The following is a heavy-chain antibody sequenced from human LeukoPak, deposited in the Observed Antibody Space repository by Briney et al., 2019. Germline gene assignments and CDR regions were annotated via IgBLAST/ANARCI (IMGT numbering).Heavy chain of an antibody. CDR1: GGTFSSYA. CDR3: ARGGYGDYRGWFDP. D-gene: IGHD4-17*01. Sequence: SVKVSCKASGGTFSSYAISWVRQAPGQGLEWMGRIIPILGIANYAQKFQGRVTITADKSTSTAYMELSSLRSEDTAVYYCARGGYGDYRGWFDPWGQGTLVTVSS. CDR2: IIPILGIA. J-gene: IGHJ5*02. V-gene: IGHV1-69*04.